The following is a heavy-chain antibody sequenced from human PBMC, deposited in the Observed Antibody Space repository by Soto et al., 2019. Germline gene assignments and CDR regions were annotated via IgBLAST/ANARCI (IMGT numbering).Heavy chain of an antibody. Sequence: QVQLQESGPGLVKPSQTLSLTCTVSGGSISSGGYYWSWIRQHPGKGLEWIGYIYYSGSTYYNPSHKSRVTISVDTSKNQFSLKLSSVTAADTAVYYCARDQFGSSTYTDYWGQGTLVTVSS. J-gene: IGHJ4*02. CDR3: ARDQFGSSTYTDY. D-gene: IGHD2-2*01. CDR1: GGSISSGGYY. CDR2: IYYSGST. V-gene: IGHV4-31*03.